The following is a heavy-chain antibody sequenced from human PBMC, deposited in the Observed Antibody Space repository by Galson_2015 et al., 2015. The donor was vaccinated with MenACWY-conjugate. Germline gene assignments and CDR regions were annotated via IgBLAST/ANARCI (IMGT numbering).Heavy chain of an antibody. D-gene: IGHD2/OR15-2a*01. CDR2: IYDSGTT. J-gene: IGHJ4*02. V-gene: IGHV4-61*08. CDR3: AREFSY. CDR1: GGSASSSGYY. Sequence: QVQLQESGPGLVKPSETLSLTCTVSGGSASSSGYYWAWIRQPPGKGLEWIGLIYDSGTTKYNPSLKGRVTISLDTSKNQVSLKLSPVTAADTAVYYCAREFSYWGQGTLVTVSS.